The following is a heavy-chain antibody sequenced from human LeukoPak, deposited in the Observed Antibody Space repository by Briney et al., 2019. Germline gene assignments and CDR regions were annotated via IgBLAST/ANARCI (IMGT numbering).Heavy chain of an antibody. CDR3: ARGAVLNWFDP. CDR2: IYNSGST. D-gene: IGHD6-19*01. CDR1: TGSSRRYH. V-gene: IGHV4-59*08. J-gene: IGHJ5*02. Sequence: SETLSLTCTVSTGSSRRYHWVCHRQPPGEGLEWMGNIYNSGSTNYNPSLKRRVTISVDTSKNQFSLKLSSVTAADTAVYYCARGAVLNWFDPWGQGTLVTVSS.